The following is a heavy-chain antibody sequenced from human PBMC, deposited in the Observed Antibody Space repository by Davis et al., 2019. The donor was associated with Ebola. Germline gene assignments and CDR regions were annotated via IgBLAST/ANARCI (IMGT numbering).Heavy chain of an antibody. CDR1: VITFSSYA. CDR3: AKGSVITRGGFDP. J-gene: IGHJ5*02. D-gene: IGHD3-22*01. CDR2: ISGSGGTT. V-gene: IGHV3-23*01. Sequence: PGGSLRLSCADSVITFSSYAMTWVRQAPGKGLEWVSAISGSGGTTYYAGSVKGRFTVSRDNSKNTLYLQMNSLRAEDTAVYYCAKGSVITRGGFDPWGQGTLVTVSS.